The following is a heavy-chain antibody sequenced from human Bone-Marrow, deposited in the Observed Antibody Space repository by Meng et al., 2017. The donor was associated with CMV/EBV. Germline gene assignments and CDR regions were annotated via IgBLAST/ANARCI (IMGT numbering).Heavy chain of an antibody. CDR2: ISSSGSTI. D-gene: IGHD2-2*01. CDR3: AREYCSSTSCRNYYYYGMDV. J-gene: IGHJ6*02. Sequence: GESLKISCAASGFTFSSYSMNWVRQAPGKGLEWVSYISSSGSTIYYADSVKGRFTISRDNAKNSLYLQMNSLRAEDTAVYYCAREYCSSTSCRNYYYYGMDVWGQGTTVTVSS. V-gene: IGHV3-48*04. CDR1: GFTFSSYS.